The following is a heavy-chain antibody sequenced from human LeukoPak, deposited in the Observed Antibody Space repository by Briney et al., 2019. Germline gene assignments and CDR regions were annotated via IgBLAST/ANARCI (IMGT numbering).Heavy chain of an antibody. J-gene: IGHJ4*02. D-gene: IGHD3-22*01. Sequence: GESLKISCKGSGYSFTSYWIGWVRQMPGKGLEWMGIIYPGDSNTRYSPSFQGQVTISADKSISTAYLQWSSLKASDTAMYYCARYDLMGSYYDSSGYQPFDYWGQGTLVTVSS. CDR3: ARYDLMGSYYDSSGYQPFDY. CDR1: GYSFTSYW. CDR2: IYPGDSNT. V-gene: IGHV5-51*01.